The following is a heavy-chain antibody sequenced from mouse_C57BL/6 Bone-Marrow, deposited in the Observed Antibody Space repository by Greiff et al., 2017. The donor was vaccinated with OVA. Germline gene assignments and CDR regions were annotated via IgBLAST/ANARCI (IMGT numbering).Heavy chain of an antibody. CDR3: ARYGSFYWYFDV. J-gene: IGHJ1*03. V-gene: IGHV7-3*01. D-gene: IGHD1-1*02. CDR1: GFTFTDYY. CDR2: IRNKANGYTT. Sequence: EVKLVESGGGLVQPGGSLSLSCAASGFTFTDYYMSWVRQPPGKALEWLGFIRNKANGYTTEYSVSVKGRFTISRDNSPSILYLQKNALVAEDSATYYCARYGSFYWYFDVWGTGTTVTVSA.